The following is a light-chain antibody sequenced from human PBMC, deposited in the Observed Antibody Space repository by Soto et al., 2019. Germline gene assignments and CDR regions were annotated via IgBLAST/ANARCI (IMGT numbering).Light chain of an antibody. CDR1: QSVSSN. CDR2: GAS. CDR3: QQYSIWRT. V-gene: IGKV3-15*01. Sequence: IVMTQSPATLSVSPGERATLSCRASQSVSSNLAWYQQKPGQAPRLLIYGASTRATGIPARFSGSGSGTEFTLTISSLQSEDFAVYYCQQYSIWRTFGQGTKV. J-gene: IGKJ1*01.